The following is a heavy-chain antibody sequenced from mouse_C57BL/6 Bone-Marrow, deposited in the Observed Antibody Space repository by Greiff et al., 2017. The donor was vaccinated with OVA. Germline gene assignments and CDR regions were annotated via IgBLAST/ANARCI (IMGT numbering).Heavy chain of an antibody. CDR3: AREADYDGYAMDY. V-gene: IGHV1-64*01. Sequence: QVQLQQSGAELVKPGASVKLSCKASGYTFTSYWMHWVKQRPGQGLEWIGMIHPNSGSTNYNEKFKSKATLTVDKSSSTAYMQLSSLTSEDSAVYYCAREADYDGYAMDYWGQGTSVTVSS. D-gene: IGHD2-4*01. J-gene: IGHJ4*01. CDR2: IHPNSGST. CDR1: GYTFTSYW.